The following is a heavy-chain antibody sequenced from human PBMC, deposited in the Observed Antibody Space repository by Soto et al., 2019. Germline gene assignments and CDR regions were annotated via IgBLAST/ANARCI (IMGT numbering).Heavy chain of an antibody. Sequence: LRLSCAASGFTFSSYGMHWVRRAPGKGLEWVAVISYDGSNKYYADSVKGRFTISRDNSKNTLYLQMNSLRAEDTAVYYCARGGGGGLFEHWGQGVLVTVSS. CDR1: GFTFSSYG. V-gene: IGHV3-30*03. CDR3: ARGGGGGLFEH. CDR2: ISYDGSNK. D-gene: IGHD2-21*01. J-gene: IGHJ4*02.